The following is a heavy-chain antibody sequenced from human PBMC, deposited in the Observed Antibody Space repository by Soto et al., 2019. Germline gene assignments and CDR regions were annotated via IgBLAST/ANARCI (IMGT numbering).Heavy chain of an antibody. V-gene: IGHV4-4*02. CDR3: ARGSRGSWYIY. Sequence: QVQLQESGPGLVKPSGTLSLICAVSGGSVSSDDWWSWVRQPPGKGLEWIGEIYRSGSTNYNPSLKSRVTISVDKSKNHFSLKLTSVTAADTAVYYCARGSRGSWYIYWGQGTLVTVSS. CDR1: GGSVSSDDW. D-gene: IGHD6-13*01. CDR2: IYRSGST. J-gene: IGHJ4*02.